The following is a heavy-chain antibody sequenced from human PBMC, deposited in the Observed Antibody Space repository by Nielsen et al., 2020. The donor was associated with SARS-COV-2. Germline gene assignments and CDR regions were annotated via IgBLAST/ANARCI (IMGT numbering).Heavy chain of an antibody. CDR2: IYPGDSDT. J-gene: IGHJ4*02. V-gene: IGHV5-51*01. CDR3: ARREIIGTTAGLLDY. CDR1: GYSFTNYW. D-gene: IGHD1-20*01. Sequence: GGSLRLSCKASGYSFTNYWIGWVRQMPGKGLEWMGIIYPGDSDTRYSPSFQGQVTISAAKSISTAYLHWDSLKASDTAIYYCARREIIGTTAGLLDYWGQGTLVTVS.